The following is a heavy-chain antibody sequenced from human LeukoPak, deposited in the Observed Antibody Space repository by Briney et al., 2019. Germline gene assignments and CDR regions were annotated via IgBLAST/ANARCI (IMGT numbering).Heavy chain of an antibody. CDR2: IRYDGSNK. Sequence: GGSLRLSCAASGFTFSSYGMHWVRQAPGKGLEWVAFIRYDGSNKYYADSVKGRFTISRDNSKNTLYLQMNSLRAEDTAVYYCARATVTTGRYYYYYGMDVWGQGTTVTVSS. CDR1: GFTFSSYG. D-gene: IGHD4-17*01. V-gene: IGHV3-30*02. CDR3: ARATVTTGRYYYYYGMDV. J-gene: IGHJ6*02.